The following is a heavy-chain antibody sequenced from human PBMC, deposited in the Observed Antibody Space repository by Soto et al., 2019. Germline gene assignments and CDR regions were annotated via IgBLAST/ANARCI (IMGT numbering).Heavy chain of an antibody. Sequence: QVQLQESGPGLVKPSETLSLTCTVSGGSISSYYWSWIRQPPGKGLEWIGYIYYSGSINYNPSLKSRVTISVDTSKNQFSLKLSSVTAADTAVYYCAREGLVVVPAATYYYYYYMDVWGKGTTVTVSS. J-gene: IGHJ6*03. CDR3: AREGLVVVPAATYYYYYYMDV. D-gene: IGHD2-2*01. CDR2: IYYSGSI. V-gene: IGHV4-59*01. CDR1: GGSISSYY.